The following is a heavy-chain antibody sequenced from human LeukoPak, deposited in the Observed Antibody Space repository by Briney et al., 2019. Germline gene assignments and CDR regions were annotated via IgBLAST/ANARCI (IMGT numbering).Heavy chain of an antibody. CDR2: IIPIFGTA. CDR3: AGGVEFNYAPRNHYYYYYYMDV. J-gene: IGHJ6*03. V-gene: IGHV1-69*05. D-gene: IGHD3-3*01. Sequence: SVKVSCKASGGTFSSYAISWVRQAPGQGLEWMGGIIPIFGTANYAQKFQGRVTITTDESTSTAYMELSSLRSEDTAVYYCAGGVEFNYAPRNHYYYYYYMDVWGKGTTVTVSS. CDR1: GGTFSSYA.